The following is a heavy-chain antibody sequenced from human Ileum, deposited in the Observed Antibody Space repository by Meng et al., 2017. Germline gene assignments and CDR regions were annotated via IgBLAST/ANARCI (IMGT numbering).Heavy chain of an antibody. CDR2: ISYDGSNK. CDR3: ARVPWDYDSSGYYLFGVFAI. Sequence: GESLKISCAASGFTFSSYAMHWVRQAPGKGLEWVAVISYDGSNKYYADSVKGRFTISRDNSKNTLYLQMNSLRAEDTAVYYCARVPWDYDSSGYYLFGVFAIWGQGKMV. V-gene: IGHV3-30*01. CDR1: GFTFSSYA. J-gene: IGHJ3*02. D-gene: IGHD3-22*01.